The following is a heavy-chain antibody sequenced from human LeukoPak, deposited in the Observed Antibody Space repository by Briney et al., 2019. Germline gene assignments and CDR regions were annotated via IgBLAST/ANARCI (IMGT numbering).Heavy chain of an antibody. J-gene: IGHJ4*02. Sequence: GESLKISCKGFGDSFSSYWIAWVRQMPGKGLEWMGIIFPGDSDTRYSPSFQGQVTISADKSISTTYLQWSSLKASDAAMYYCARHYRADTAIGEVYYFDYWGQGTLVTVSS. V-gene: IGHV5-51*01. CDR1: GDSFSSYW. CDR3: ARHYRADTAIGEVYYFDY. CDR2: IFPGDSDT. D-gene: IGHD5-18*01.